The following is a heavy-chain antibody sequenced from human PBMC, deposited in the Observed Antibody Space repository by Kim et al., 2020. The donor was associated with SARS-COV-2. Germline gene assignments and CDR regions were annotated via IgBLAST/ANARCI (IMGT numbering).Heavy chain of an antibody. Sequence: SETLSLTCAVYGGSLSGYSWSWIRQPPGKGLEWIGEINHSGRTNYNPSLKSRVTVSVDTSKNQFSLELSSVTAADTAVYFCARGLISSRFSWFDPWGQGTLVTVSS. V-gene: IGHV4-34*01. D-gene: IGHD3-3*01. CDR2: INHSGRT. CDR1: GGSLSGYS. CDR3: ARGLISSRFSWFDP. J-gene: IGHJ5*02.